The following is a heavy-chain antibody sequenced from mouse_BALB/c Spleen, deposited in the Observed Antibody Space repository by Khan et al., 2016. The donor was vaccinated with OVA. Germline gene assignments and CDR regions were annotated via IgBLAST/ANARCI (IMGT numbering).Heavy chain of an antibody. Sequence: EVELVESGGDLVKPGGSLKLSCAASGFTFSSYGMSWVRQTPDKRLEWVATISSGGTYTSYPDSVTGRFTISRDNAKNTLYLHMSSLNSEDTAKYYCARAYYGNREAMDYWGQGTSVTVSS. CDR3: ARAYYGNREAMDY. D-gene: IGHD2-10*01. CDR2: ISSGGTYT. CDR1: GFTFSSYG. V-gene: IGHV5-6*01. J-gene: IGHJ4*01.